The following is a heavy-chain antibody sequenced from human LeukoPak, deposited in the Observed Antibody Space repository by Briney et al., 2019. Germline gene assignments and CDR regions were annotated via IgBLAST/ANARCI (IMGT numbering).Heavy chain of an antibody. Sequence: GGSLRLSCAASGFTFSSYGMHWVRQAPGKGLEWVAVIWYDGSNKYYADSVKGRFTISRDNSKDTLYLQMNSLRAEDTAVYYCARGIAVAGTDYWGQGTLVTVSS. V-gene: IGHV3-33*01. CDR1: GFTFSSYG. D-gene: IGHD6-19*01. CDR2: IWYDGSNK. J-gene: IGHJ4*02. CDR3: ARGIAVAGTDY.